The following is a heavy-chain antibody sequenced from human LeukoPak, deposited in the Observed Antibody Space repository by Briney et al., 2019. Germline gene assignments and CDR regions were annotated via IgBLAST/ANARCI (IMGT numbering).Heavy chain of an antibody. CDR3: AKDLEVTHTTWYFDL. Sequence: PGRSLRLSCAASGFTFDDYAMHWVRQAPGKGLEWDSGISWNSGSIGYADSVKGRFTISRDNAKNSLYLQMNSLRAEDTALYYCAKDLEVTHTTWYFDLWGRGTLVTVSS. J-gene: IGHJ2*01. CDR2: ISWNSGSI. CDR1: GFTFDDYA. V-gene: IGHV3-9*01. D-gene: IGHD2-21*02.